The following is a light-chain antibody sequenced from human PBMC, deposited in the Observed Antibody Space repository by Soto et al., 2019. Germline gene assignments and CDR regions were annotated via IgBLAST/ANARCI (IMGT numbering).Light chain of an antibody. V-gene: IGKV3-11*01. Sequence: EIVLTQSPATLSLSPGERATLSCRASQSISTYLAWYQQKPGQAPRLLIYDASNRATDIPARFSGSGSGTDFTLTIGSLEPEDFAVYFCQQRSDWPLTFGGGTKVEIE. CDR2: DAS. J-gene: IGKJ4*01. CDR1: QSISTY. CDR3: QQRSDWPLT.